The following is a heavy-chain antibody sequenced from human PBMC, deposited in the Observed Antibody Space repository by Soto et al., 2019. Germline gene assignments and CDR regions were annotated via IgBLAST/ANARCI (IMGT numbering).Heavy chain of an antibody. CDR3: ARSSGGSSWYPPDY. Sequence: QVQLVDSGGGVVQPGRSRRLSCAASGFTFSSYGMQWVRQSPGEGPEWVAIVANDGSNQYYAESVKGRFTISRDNSKTTVFLEMDSLRPEDTAVYYCARSSGGSSWYPPDYWGQGTLVTVSS. D-gene: IGHD6-13*01. CDR2: VANDGSNQ. V-gene: IGHV3-30*03. CDR1: GFTFSSYG. J-gene: IGHJ4*02.